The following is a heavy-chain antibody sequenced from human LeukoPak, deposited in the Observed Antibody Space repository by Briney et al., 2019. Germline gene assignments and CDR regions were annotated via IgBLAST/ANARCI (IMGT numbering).Heavy chain of an antibody. Sequence: ASVKVSCKASGFTFTSSAVQWVRQARGQRLEWIGWIVVGSGNTNYAQKFQERVTITRDMSTSTAYMELSSLRSEDTAVYYCAAEYNWNYEEYYFDYWGQGTLVTVSS. CDR2: IVVGSGNT. J-gene: IGHJ4*02. CDR1: GFTFTSSA. CDR3: AAEYNWNYEEYYFDY. V-gene: IGHV1-58*01. D-gene: IGHD1-7*01.